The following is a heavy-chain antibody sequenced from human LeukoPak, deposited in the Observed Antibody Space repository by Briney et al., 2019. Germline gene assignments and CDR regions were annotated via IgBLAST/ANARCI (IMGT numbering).Heavy chain of an antibody. CDR1: GGTXSSYA. D-gene: IGHD5-18*01. Sequence: GASVKVSCKASGGTXSSYAISWVRQAPGQGLEWMAGIIPIFGTANYAQKFQGRVTITADESTSTAYMELSSLRSEDTAVYYCASGGLSDGYSFYYYGMDVWGQGTTVTVSS. CDR2: IIPIFGTA. J-gene: IGHJ6*02. CDR3: ASGGLSDGYSFYYYGMDV. V-gene: IGHV1-69*13.